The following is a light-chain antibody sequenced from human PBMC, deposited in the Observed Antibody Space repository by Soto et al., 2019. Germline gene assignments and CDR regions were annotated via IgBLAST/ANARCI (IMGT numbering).Light chain of an antibody. CDR1: NSDVGGYNY. Sequence: QPVLTHPPSASGSPGQSVTISCTGTNSDVGGYNYVSWYQQYPGKAPKLIIYEVNERPSGVPDRFSGSKSGSTASLTVSGLQTADEADYYCSSYAGSNWYVFGTGTKVTVL. CDR2: EVN. V-gene: IGLV2-8*01. J-gene: IGLJ1*01. CDR3: SSYAGSNWYV.